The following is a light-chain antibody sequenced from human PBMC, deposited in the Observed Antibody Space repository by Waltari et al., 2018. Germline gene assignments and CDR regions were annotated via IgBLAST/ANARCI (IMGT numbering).Light chain of an antibody. V-gene: IGKV1-39*01. CDR2: AAS. CDR3: QQSYSTLMYT. J-gene: IGKJ2*01. CDR1: QSISSY. Sequence: DIQMTQSPSSLSSSEGDRVTTTCRASQSISSYLNWYQQKPGKAPKLLIYAASSLQSGVPSRFSGSGSGTDFTLTISSLQPEDFATYYCQQSYSTLMYTFGQGTKLEIK.